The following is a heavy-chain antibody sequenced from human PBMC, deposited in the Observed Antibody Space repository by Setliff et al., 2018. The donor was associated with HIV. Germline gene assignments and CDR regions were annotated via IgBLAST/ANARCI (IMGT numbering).Heavy chain of an antibody. CDR3: ARNSQKGIQPHLLAS. CDR2: IYQSGTT. J-gene: IGHJ4*02. D-gene: IGHD1-1*01. Sequence: TLSLTCSVSGGPITTSTYYWGWIRQPPGKGLEWIGNIYQSGTTYYNSSLTSRVTISVDTSKNQFSLMLDSVTAADTAVYYCARNSQKGIQPHLLASWGPGTLVTAPQ. V-gene: IGHV4-39*07. CDR1: GGPITTSTYY.